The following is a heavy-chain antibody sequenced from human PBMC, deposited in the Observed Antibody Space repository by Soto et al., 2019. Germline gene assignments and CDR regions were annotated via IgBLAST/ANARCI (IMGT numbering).Heavy chain of an antibody. CDR1: GGTFSSYA. Sequence: QVQLVQSGAEVKKPGSSVKVSCKASGGTFSSYAISWVRQAPGQGLEWMGGIIPIFGTANYAQKFQGRVMITADESTSTAYMELSSLRSEDTAVYYCARVGYYDFWSGYYGPNWFDPWGQGTLVTVSS. J-gene: IGHJ5*02. CDR3: ARVGYYDFWSGYYGPNWFDP. V-gene: IGHV1-69*12. D-gene: IGHD3-3*01. CDR2: IIPIFGTA.